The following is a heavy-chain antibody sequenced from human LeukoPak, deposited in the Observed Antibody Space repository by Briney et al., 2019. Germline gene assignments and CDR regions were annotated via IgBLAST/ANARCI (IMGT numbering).Heavy chain of an antibody. CDR3: ARPHHSGDSSGYYY. CDR2: IYPGDSNI. Sequence: GESLKISCKGSGYSFTSYWIGWRRQMTGKGVEGMEIIYPGDSNIRDSPSFQGQVTICTDKSISTAYPQWSSLKASCTAMYYCARPHHSGDSSGYYYWGQGTLVTVSS. V-gene: IGHV5-51*01. CDR1: GYSFTSYW. J-gene: IGHJ4*02. D-gene: IGHD3-22*01.